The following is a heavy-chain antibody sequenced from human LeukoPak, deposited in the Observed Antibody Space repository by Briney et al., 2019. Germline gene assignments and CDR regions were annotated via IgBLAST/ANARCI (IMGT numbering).Heavy chain of an antibody. V-gene: IGHV4-34*01. Sequence: SETLSLTCAVYGGSFSGYYWSWIRQPPGKGLEWIGEINHSGSTNYNPSLKSRVTISVDTSKNQFSLKLSSVTAADTAVYYCARAGSGWPKYYYYYYMDVWGKGTTVTVSS. J-gene: IGHJ6*03. CDR3: ARAGSGWPKYYYYYYMDV. CDR2: INHSGST. CDR1: GGSFSGYY. D-gene: IGHD6-19*01.